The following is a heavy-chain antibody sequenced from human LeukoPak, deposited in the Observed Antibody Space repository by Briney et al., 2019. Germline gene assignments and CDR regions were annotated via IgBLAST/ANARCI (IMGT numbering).Heavy chain of an antibody. V-gene: IGHV4-38-2*01. CDR2: IYYSGST. Sequence: GSLRLSCAASGFTFSSYAMHWVRQPPGKGLEWIGSIYYSGSTYYNPSLKSRLTISVDTSKNQFSLKLSSVTAADTAVYYCARLRTTSHDAFDIWGQGTMVTVSS. CDR1: GFTFSSYA. CDR3: ARLRTTSHDAFDI. D-gene: IGHD2-2*01. J-gene: IGHJ3*02.